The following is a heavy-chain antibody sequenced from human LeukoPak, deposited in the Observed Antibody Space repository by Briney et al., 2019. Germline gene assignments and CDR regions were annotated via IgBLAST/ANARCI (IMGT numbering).Heavy chain of an antibody. D-gene: IGHD4-17*01. V-gene: IGHV3-13*04. CDR2: IGTDGRT. Sequence: GGSLRLSCAASGFTFSRHDMHCVREAPGKGLEWVSAIGTDGRTYYPGSVKGRFAISREDAKSSLFLQMNSLRAGDTAVYYCARVTVSNAFDLWGQGTMVTVSS. CDR3: ARVTVSNAFDL. CDR1: GFTFSRHD. J-gene: IGHJ3*01.